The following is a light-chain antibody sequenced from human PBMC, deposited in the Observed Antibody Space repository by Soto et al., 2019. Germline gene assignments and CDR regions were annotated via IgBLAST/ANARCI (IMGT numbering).Light chain of an antibody. CDR3: QQANSVPPIT. CDR2: AAS. V-gene: IGKV1-12*01. Sequence: DIQMTQSPSTVSASVGDRVTLTCRASQGISTWLAWYQQKPGKAPTLLIYAASKLQSGVPSRFSGSGSGTDFSLTISSLQPEDFAMYYCQQANSVPPITFGQGTRLEIK. CDR1: QGISTW. J-gene: IGKJ5*01.